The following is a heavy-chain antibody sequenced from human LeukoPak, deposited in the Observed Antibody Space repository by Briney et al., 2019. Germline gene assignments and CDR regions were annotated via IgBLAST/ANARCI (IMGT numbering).Heavy chain of an antibody. CDR2: INPNSGGT. J-gene: IGHJ6*03. V-gene: IGHV1-2*02. CDR3: ARDPRAKRATTLRGYYMDV. CDR1: GYTFTSYY. Sequence: ASVKVSCKASGYTFTSYYMHWVRQAPGQGLEWMGWINPNSGGTNYAQKFQGRVTMTRDTSISTAYMELSRLRSDDTAVYYCARDPRAKRATTLRGYYMDVWGKGTTVTVSS. D-gene: IGHD1-26*01.